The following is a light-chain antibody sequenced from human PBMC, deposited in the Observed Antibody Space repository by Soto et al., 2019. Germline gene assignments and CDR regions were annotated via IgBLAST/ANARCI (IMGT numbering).Light chain of an antibody. CDR3: CSSAGTYTSV. V-gene: IGLV2-11*01. CDR1: SSDVGGYNY. Sequence: QSALTQPRSVSGSPGQSVTISCTGTSSDVGGYNYVSWYQQHPGKAPKLIIYDVSKRPSGVPDRFSGSKSGNTASLTISGLQAEDEADYYCCSSAGTYTSVFGGGTKATVL. J-gene: IGLJ3*02. CDR2: DVS.